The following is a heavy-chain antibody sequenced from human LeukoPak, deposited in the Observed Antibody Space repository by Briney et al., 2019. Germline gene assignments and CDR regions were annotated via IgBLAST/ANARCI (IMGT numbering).Heavy chain of an antibody. J-gene: IGHJ4*02. CDR1: GYAFTTSD. Sequence: ASVKVSCKASGYAFTTSDINWVRQATGQGLEWMGWMSPYGGNTRYAQKFQARVTMTRNTSASTAYMELSSLTSEDTAVYYCARGGSFGLKANLDSWGQGTLVTVSS. V-gene: IGHV1-8*01. CDR3: ARGGSFGLKANLDS. CDR2: MSPYGGNT. D-gene: IGHD3/OR15-3a*01.